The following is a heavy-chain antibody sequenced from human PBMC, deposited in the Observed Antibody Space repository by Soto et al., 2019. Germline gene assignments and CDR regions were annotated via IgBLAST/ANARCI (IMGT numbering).Heavy chain of an antibody. V-gene: IGHV3-30*03. Sequence: SLRLSCAASGFTFSSYGMHWVRQAPGKGLEWVAVISYDGSNKYYADSVKGRFTISRDNSMNTLYLQMNSLRAEDTAVYYCASYSSSSMEGFDYWGQGTPVTVSS. CDR1: GFTFSSYG. J-gene: IGHJ4*02. CDR2: ISYDGSNK. CDR3: ASYSSSSMEGFDY. D-gene: IGHD6-6*01.